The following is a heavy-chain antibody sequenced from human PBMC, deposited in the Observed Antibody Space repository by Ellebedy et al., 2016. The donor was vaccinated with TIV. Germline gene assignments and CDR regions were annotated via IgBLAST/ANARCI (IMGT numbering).Heavy chain of an antibody. CDR3: ARAKSWLQSGAFDI. V-gene: IGHV4-34*01. J-gene: IGHJ3*02. CDR2: INHSGST. Sequence: GSLRLSCAVNGGSFSGYYWSWVRQPPGKGLEWIGEINHSGSTNYNPSLKSRVTISVDTPKNQFSLKLSSVTAADTAVYYCARAKSWLQSGAFDIWGQGTLVTVSS. CDR1: GGSFSGYY. D-gene: IGHD5-24*01.